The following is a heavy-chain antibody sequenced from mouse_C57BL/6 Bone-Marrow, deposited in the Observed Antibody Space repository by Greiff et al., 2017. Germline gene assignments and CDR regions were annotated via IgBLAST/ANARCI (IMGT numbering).Heavy chain of an antibody. Sequence: EVQLQESGPGMVKPSQSLSLTCTVTGYSITSGYDWHWIRPFPGNQLGCVGYISNSGSPNYNPSLKSRISITLDTSKNNFFLKLNSVTTEDTATYYGARVDYYGCTVAGWYFDVWGTGTTVTVSS. V-gene: IGHV3-1*01. CDR3: ARVDYYGCTVAGWYFDV. D-gene: IGHD1-1*01. CDR1: GYSITSGYD. CDR2: ISNSGSP. J-gene: IGHJ1*03.